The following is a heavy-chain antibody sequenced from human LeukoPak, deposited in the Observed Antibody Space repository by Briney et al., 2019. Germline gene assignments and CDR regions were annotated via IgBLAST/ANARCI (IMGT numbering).Heavy chain of an antibody. CDR2: ISYDGSNK. V-gene: IGHV3-30*04. CDR3: ARDISAVGYSGYAFDY. Sequence: PGGSLRLSCAASGFTFSSYAMHWVRQAPGKGLEWVAVISYDGSNKYYADSVKGRFTISRDNSKNTLYLQMNSLRAEDTAVYYCARDISAVGYSGYAFDYWCQGTLVTVSS. CDR1: GFTFSSYA. D-gene: IGHD5-12*01. J-gene: IGHJ4*02.